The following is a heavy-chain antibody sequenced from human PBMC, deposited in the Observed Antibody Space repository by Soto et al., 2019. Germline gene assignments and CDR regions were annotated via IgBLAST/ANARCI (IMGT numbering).Heavy chain of an antibody. CDR3: ARPIGNSWLDS. Sequence: PSQTLSLTCAISGDSVSTNSATWDWIRQSPSRGLEWLGRTYYRSKWDYDYAASVKGRININPDTSNNQVSLHLDSVTPDDTAVYYCARPIGNSWLDSWGQGNMVTVSS. CDR1: GDSVSTNSAT. J-gene: IGHJ5*01. V-gene: IGHV6-1*01. CDR2: TYYRSKWDY.